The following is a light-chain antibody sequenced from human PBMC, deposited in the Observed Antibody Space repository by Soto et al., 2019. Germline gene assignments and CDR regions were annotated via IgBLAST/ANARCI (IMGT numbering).Light chain of an antibody. J-gene: IGLJ1*01. V-gene: IGLV2-14*03. CDR3: SSYRARSTTHYV. Sequence: QSALTQPASLSGSPGQSITISCTGTGSDIGGYNYVSWYQQHPGKAPKLIIHDGTNRPSGVSDRFFGSKSGNTASLTISGLQAEDESDYYCSSYRARSTTHYVFGTGTKLTVL. CDR2: DGT. CDR1: GSDIGGYNY.